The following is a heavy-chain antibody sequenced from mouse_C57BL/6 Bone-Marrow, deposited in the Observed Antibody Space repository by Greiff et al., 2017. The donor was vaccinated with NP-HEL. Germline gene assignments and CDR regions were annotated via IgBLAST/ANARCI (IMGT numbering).Heavy chain of an antibody. D-gene: IGHD1-1*01. Sequence: VHVKQSVAELVRPGASVKLSCTASGFNIKNTYMHWVKQRPEQGLEWIGRIDPANGNTKYAPKFQGKATITADTSSNTAYLQLSSLTSEDTAIYYCASYYGSSYVEYYFDYWGQGTTLTVSS. V-gene: IGHV14-3*01. J-gene: IGHJ2*01. CDR2: IDPANGNT. CDR1: GFNIKNTY. CDR3: ASYYGSSYVEYYFDY.